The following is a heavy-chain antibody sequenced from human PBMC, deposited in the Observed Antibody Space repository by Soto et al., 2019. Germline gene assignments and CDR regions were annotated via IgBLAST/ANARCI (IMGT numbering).Heavy chain of an antibody. V-gene: IGHV3-11*06. CDR2: ISSSGSST. CDR3: ASLEKSCGDV. J-gene: IGHJ6*02. CDR1: GFTFGDYY. Sequence: GGSLRLSCVVSGFTFGDYYMSWIRQAPGKGLEWVSYISSSGSSTNYADSVKDRFTVSRDNAKSSLFLQMNSLRVEDTGVYYCASLEKSCGDVWGQGTTVTVSS. D-gene: IGHD2-21*01.